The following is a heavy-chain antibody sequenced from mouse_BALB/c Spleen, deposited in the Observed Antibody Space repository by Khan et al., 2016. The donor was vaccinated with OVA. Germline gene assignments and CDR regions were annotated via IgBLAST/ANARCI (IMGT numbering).Heavy chain of an antibody. J-gene: IGHJ2*01. Sequence: EVQLQESGPGLVKPSQSLSLTCTVTGYSITSGYGWNWIRQFPGNKLEWMGYISYSGSTNYNPSFKRRIPITRDTSKNQFFLQLNSMTTEDTATYYCARTARIKYWGQGTTLTVSS. V-gene: IGHV3-2*02. CDR3: ARTARIKY. CDR1: GYSITSGYG. D-gene: IGHD1-2*01. CDR2: ISYSGST.